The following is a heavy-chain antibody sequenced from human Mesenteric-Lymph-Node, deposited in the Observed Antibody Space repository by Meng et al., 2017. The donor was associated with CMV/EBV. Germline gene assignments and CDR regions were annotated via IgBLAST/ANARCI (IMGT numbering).Heavy chain of an antibody. CDR2: IIPILGIA. CDR1: GGTFSSYA. J-gene: IGHJ5*02. CDR3: ARDLKGSRGDFDP. V-gene: IGHV1-69*10. D-gene: IGHD3-10*01. Sequence: SVKVSCKASGGTFSSYAIGWVRQAPGQGLEWMGGIIPILGIANYAQKFQGRVTITADKSTSTAYMELSSLRSEDTAVYYCARDLKGSRGDFDPWGQGTLVTVSS.